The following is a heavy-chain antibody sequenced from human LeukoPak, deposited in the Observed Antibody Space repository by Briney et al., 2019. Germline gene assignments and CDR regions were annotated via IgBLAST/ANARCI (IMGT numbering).Heavy chain of an antibody. CDR1: GYTLTELS. CDR2: FDPEDGET. V-gene: IGHV1-24*01. J-gene: IGHJ5*02. CDR3: ATIKAYSSSWYGNWFDP. Sequence: ASVKVSCKVSGYTLTELSMRWVRQAPGRGLEWMGGFDPEDGETIYAQKFQGRVTMTEDTSTDTAYMELSSLRSEDTAVYYCATIKAYSSSWYGNWFDPWGQGTLVTVSS. D-gene: IGHD6-13*01.